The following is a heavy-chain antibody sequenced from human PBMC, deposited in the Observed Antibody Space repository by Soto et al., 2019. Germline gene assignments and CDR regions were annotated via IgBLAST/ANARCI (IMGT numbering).Heavy chain of an antibody. CDR3: ARDRIAAAGSNWFGP. V-gene: IGHV4-59*01. CDR1: GGSISSYY. Sequence: SETLSLTCTVSGGSISSYYWSWIRQPPGKGLEWIGYIYYSGSTNYNPSLKSRVTISVDTSKNQFSLKLSSVTAADTAVYYCARDRIAAAGSNWFGPWGQGTLVTVSS. D-gene: IGHD6-13*01. CDR2: IYYSGST. J-gene: IGHJ5*02.